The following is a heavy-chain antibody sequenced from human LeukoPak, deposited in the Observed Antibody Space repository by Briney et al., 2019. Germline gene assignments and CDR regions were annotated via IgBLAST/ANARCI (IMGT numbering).Heavy chain of an antibody. CDR3: ARVASGTRGQTRGLDY. V-gene: IGHV1-8*01. CDR1: GYTFTSYD. D-gene: IGHD1-1*01. CDR2: MNPNSGNT. Sequence: ASVKVSCKASGYTFTSYDINWVRQATGQGLEWMGWMNPNSGNTGYAQKFQGRVTMTRNTSISTAYMELSSLRSEDTAVYYCARVASGTRGQTRGLDYWGQGTLVTVS. J-gene: IGHJ4*02.